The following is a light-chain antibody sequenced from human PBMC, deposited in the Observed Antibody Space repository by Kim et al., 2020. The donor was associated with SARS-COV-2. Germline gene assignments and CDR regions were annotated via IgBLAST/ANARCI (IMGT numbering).Light chain of an antibody. CDR1: KLGDKY. J-gene: IGLJ2*01. CDR3: QAWDSTTAV. V-gene: IGLV3-1*01. Sequence: SYELTQPPSVSVSPGQIASITCSGDKLGDKYASWYQQKPGQSPVLVIYQHYKRPSGIPERFSGSNSGNTATLTISGTQAMDEADYYCQAWDSTTAVFGGGTQLTVL. CDR2: QHY.